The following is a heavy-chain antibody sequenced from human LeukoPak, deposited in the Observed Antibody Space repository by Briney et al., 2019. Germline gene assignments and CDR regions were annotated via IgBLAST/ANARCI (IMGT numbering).Heavy chain of an antibody. V-gene: IGHV3-30*18. J-gene: IGHJ4*02. CDR1: GFTFSNYG. CDR3: AKGYGFDSSGSEHYFEN. D-gene: IGHD3-22*01. Sequence: PGGSLRLSCAASGFTFSNYGIHWVRQAPGKGLEWVAVISYDGSNKYYAESVKGRFTFSRDNSKNTLYLQMNSMRAEDTAVYYCAKGYGFDSSGSEHYFENWGQGILVTVSS. CDR2: ISYDGSNK.